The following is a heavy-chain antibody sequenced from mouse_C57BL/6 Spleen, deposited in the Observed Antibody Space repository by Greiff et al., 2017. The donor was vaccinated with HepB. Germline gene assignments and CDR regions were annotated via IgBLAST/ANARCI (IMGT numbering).Heavy chain of an antibody. CDR3: ARSYYGNYYFDY. Sequence: VHVKQSGPELVKPGDSVKISCKASGYSFTGYFMNWVMQSHGKSLEWIGRINPYNGDTFYNQKFKGKATLTVDKSSSTAHMELRSLTSEDSAVYYCARSYYGNYYFDYWGQGTTLTVSS. CDR2: INPYNGDT. CDR1: GYSFTGYF. V-gene: IGHV1-20*01. J-gene: IGHJ2*01. D-gene: IGHD2-1*01.